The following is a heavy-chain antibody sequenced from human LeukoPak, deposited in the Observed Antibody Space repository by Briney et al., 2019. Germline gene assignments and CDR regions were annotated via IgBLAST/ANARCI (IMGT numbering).Heavy chain of an antibody. CDR1: GGSISSYY. D-gene: IGHD5-18*01. Sequence: KPSETLSLTCTVSGGSISSYYWSWIRQPPGKGLEWTGYIYYSGSTNYNPSLKSRVTISVDTSKNQFSLKLSSVTAADTAVYYCARAGGYSYGSIDYWGQGTLVTVSS. CDR2: IYYSGST. CDR3: ARAGGYSYGSIDY. V-gene: IGHV4-59*01. J-gene: IGHJ4*02.